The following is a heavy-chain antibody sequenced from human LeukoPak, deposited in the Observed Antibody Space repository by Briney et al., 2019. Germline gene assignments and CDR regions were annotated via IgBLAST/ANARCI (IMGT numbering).Heavy chain of an antibody. J-gene: IGHJ6*02. D-gene: IGHD6-13*01. CDR2: TYYRSKWYN. CDR1: GDSVSSNSAA. CDR3: ARDEALIAAAGVYYGMDV. Sequence: SQTLSLTCAISGDSVSSNSAAWNWIRQSPSRGLEWLGRTYYRSKWYNDYAVSVKSRITINPDTSKHQFSLQLNSVTPEDTAVYYCARDEALIAAAGVYYGMDVWGQGTTVTVSS. V-gene: IGHV6-1*01.